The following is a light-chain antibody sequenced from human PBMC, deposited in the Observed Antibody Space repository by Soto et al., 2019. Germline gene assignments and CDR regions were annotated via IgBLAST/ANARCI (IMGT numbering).Light chain of an antibody. J-gene: IGLJ3*02. V-gene: IGLV2-14*03. CDR1: SSDVGGYNY. CDR2: AVT. CDR3: SSYTSSSSWV. Sequence: QSALTQPASVSVSPGQSITISCTGTSSDVGGYNYVSWYQHYPGKAPTLIIYAVTNRPSGVSNRFSGSKSGNTASLTISGLQAEDEAHYYCSSYTSSSSWVFGGGTKVTVL.